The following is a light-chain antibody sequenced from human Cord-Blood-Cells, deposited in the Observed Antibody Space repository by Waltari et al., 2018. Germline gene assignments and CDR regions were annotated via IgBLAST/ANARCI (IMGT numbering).Light chain of an antibody. CDR3: QQYNSYSVT. CDR1: QSISSW. V-gene: IGKV1-5*03. Sequence: DLQMTQSPSTLSTSVGASVTITCRASQSISSWLSWYQQKPGKAPKRLIYKASSLASGVPSRFSGSGCGTEVTLTISSLQTDDFATYHCQQYNSYSVTFGPGTKVDIK. J-gene: IGKJ3*01. CDR2: KAS.